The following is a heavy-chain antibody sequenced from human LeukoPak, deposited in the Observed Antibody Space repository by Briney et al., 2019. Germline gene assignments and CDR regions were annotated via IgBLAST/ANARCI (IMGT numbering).Heavy chain of an antibody. Sequence: GGSLRLSCAASGSTFSSYWMSWVRQAPGKGLEWVANIKQDGSEKYYVDSVKGRFTISRDNAKNSLYLQMNSLRAEDTAVYYCARDGRWLQYPSDYWGQGTLVTVSS. CDR3: ARDGRWLQYPSDY. D-gene: IGHD5-24*01. CDR1: GSTFSSYW. V-gene: IGHV3-7*01. CDR2: IKQDGSEK. J-gene: IGHJ4*02.